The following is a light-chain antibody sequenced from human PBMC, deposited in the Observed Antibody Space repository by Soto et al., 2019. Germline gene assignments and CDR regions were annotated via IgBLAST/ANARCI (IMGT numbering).Light chain of an antibody. Sequence: QSALTQPRSVSGSPGQSVTISCTGTSSDVGGYNYVSWYQQHPGKAPKVMIYDVSERPSGVPDRFSGSKSGNTASLTISGRQAEDEADYYCGPYAGSPRDVLGTGTKVTVL. CDR2: DVS. J-gene: IGLJ1*01. CDR3: GPYAGSPRDV. V-gene: IGLV2-11*01. CDR1: SSDVGGYNY.